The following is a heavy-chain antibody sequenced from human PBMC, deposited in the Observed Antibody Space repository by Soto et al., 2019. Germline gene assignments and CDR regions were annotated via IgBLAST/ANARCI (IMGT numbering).Heavy chain of an antibody. Sequence: QVQLQESGPGLVKPSQTLSLTCTVSGGSISSDDYYWTWIRQPPGEGLAWIGYIYYSGRTHYNPSLESRLTISRDTGKNQCSLNLSSMSAADPAVYYCGSDRRNSPAYFADWGRGTLVIVS. CDR1: GGSISSDDYY. CDR3: GSDRRNSPAYFAD. CDR2: IYYSGRT. D-gene: IGHD4-4*01. J-gene: IGHJ4*01. V-gene: IGHV4-30-4*01.